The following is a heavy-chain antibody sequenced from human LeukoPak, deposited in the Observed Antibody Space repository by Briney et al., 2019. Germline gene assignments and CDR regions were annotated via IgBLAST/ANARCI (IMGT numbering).Heavy chain of an antibody. CDR2: IKKDGSEK. CDR3: AIDRRY. CDR1: GFTFSTYW. J-gene: IGHJ4*02. V-gene: IGHV3-7*01. Sequence: GGSLRLSCAASGFTFSTYWMTWVRQAPGKGLEWVANIKKDGSEKYYVDSVKGRFTISRDNAKNSLYLQMNSLRVEDTAVYYCAIDRRYWGQGTLVTVSS.